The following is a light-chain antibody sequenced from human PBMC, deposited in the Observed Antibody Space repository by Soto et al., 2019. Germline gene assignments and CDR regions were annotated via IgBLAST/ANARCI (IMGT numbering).Light chain of an antibody. Sequence: DSQMTQSPSTLSASVGDRVTITCRASQSISSWLAWYQQKPGKAPKLLIYDASSLESGVPSRFSGSGSGTEFTLTISSLQPDDFATYYCQQYNTYPITLGQGTRLEIK. CDR3: QQYNTYPIT. CDR2: DAS. V-gene: IGKV1-5*01. J-gene: IGKJ5*01. CDR1: QSISSW.